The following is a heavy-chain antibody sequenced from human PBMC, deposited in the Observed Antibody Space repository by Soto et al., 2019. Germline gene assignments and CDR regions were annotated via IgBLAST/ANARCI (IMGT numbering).Heavy chain of an antibody. V-gene: IGHV3-30-3*01. CDR3: ARVNGQLSLYYYGMDV. J-gene: IGHJ6*02. CDR2: ISYDGSNK. Sequence: VQLVESGGGVVQPGRSLRLSCAASGFVFSTYAMHWVRQAPGKGLEWVAAISYDGSNKYYTDFEKGRFTVSRDNSKSTLYLQMNSLSTEDTAVYYCARVNGQLSLYYYGMDVWGQGTTVTVSS. D-gene: IGHD6-6*01. CDR1: GFVFSTYA.